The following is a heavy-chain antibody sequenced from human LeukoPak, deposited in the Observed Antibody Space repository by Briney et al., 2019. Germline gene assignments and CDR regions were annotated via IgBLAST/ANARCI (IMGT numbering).Heavy chain of an antibody. Sequence: SETLSLTCSVSGGSISTRSYCWGWIRQSPGKGLEWIGTIYYSGNTYYNPSLESRVAMSVDASKDQFSLQLTSVTAADTAMYYCARDHIDGSNLNNWFDPWGQGTAVSVSS. CDR2: IYYSGNT. CDR3: ARDHIDGSNLNNWFDP. J-gene: IGHJ5*02. V-gene: IGHV4-39*07. D-gene: IGHD5-24*01. CDR1: GGSISTRSYC.